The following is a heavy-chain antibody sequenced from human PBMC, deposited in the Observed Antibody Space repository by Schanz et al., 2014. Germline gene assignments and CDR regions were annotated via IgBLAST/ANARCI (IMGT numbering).Heavy chain of an antibody. V-gene: IGHV3-23*04. CDR1: GFTFSNYV. CDR3: AKPPPGYLITWYTYYFVS. D-gene: IGHD1-1*01. J-gene: IGHJ4*02. CDR2: ITYNGDST. Sequence: EVVLVESGGASVQPGGSLRLSCAASGFTFSNYVMDWVRQAPGTGLEWVASITYNGDSTYYTDSVKGRFTISRDNSRNTLYLQRDGLRAEDTAVYYCAKPPPGYLITWYTYYFVSWGQGTLVTVSS.